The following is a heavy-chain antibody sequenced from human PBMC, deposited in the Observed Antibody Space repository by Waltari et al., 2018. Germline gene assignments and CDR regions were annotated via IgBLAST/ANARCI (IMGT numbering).Heavy chain of an antibody. D-gene: IGHD3-3*01. Sequence: QVQLVQSGAEVKKPGASVKVSCKDSGYTFTSYGINRVRQAPGKGLEWMGWISAYNRYTNYAQKVQGRGTMTTDTSTSTAYMELRSLRSDDTAVYYCARVGDDCWSGYFDYWGQGTLVTVSS. CDR3: ARVGDDCWSGYFDY. V-gene: IGHV1-18*04. J-gene: IGHJ4*02. CDR2: ISAYNRYT. CDR1: GYTFTSYG.